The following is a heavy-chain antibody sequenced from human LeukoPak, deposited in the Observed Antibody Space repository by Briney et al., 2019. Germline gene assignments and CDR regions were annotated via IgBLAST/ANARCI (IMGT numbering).Heavy chain of an antibody. CDR2: IYYSGST. J-gene: IGHJ4*02. Sequence: SETLSLTCTVSGGSISSGGYYWSWIRQHPGKGLEWIGYIYYSGSTYYNPSLKSRVTISVDTSKNQFSLKLSSVTAADTAVYYCAREPSGFGGNPGNEFDYWGQGTLVNVSS. D-gene: IGHD3-10*01. CDR1: GGSISSGGYY. V-gene: IGHV4-31*03. CDR3: AREPSGFGGNPGNEFDY.